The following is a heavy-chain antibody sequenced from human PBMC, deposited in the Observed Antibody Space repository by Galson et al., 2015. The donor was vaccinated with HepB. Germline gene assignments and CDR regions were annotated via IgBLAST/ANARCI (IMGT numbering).Heavy chain of an antibody. D-gene: IGHD5-12*01. J-gene: IGHJ4*02. CDR1: GFTFSTYA. V-gene: IGHV3-30-3*01. CDR2: ISYDGSNK. Sequence: SLRLSCAASGFTFSTYAIHWVRQAPGKGLEWVAVISYDGSNKFYADSVKGRFTISRDNSKNTLYLQMNSLRAEDTAVYYCARDLRGHSGYGDYWGQGTLVTVSS. CDR3: ARDLRGHSGYGDY.